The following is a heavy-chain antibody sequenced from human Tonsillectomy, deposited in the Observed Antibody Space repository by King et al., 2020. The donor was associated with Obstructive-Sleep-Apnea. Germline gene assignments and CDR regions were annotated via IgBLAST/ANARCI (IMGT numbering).Heavy chain of an antibody. J-gene: IGHJ4*02. V-gene: IGHV3-66*01. CDR2: IYTGGST. CDR3: ARVVGGTVY. D-gene: IGHD1-26*01. Sequence: EVQLVESGGGLVQPGGSLRLSCAASGFTVSNNYMSWVRQAPGKGLEWVSLIYTGGSTYYADSAKGRFTISRDNSQNTVYLQMNSLRAEDTAVYYCARVVGGTVYWGQGTLVTVSS. CDR1: GFTVSNNY.